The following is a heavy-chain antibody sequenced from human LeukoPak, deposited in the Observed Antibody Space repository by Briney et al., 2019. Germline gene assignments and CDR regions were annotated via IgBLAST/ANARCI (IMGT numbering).Heavy chain of an antibody. CDR1: GFTFSSYA. CDR2: FSGSGGDT. CDR3: AKFGKSGPYDFWSGYWDY. Sequence: PGGSLRLSCAASGFTFSSYAMSWVRQAPGKGLEWVSAFSGSGGDTYYAGSVKGRFTISRDNSKDTLYLQMNSLRAEDTAVYYCAKFGKSGPYDFWSGYWDYWGQGTLVTVSS. V-gene: IGHV3-23*01. D-gene: IGHD3-3*01. J-gene: IGHJ4*02.